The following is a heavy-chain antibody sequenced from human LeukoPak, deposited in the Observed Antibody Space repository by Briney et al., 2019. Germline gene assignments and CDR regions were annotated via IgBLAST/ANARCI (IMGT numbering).Heavy chain of an antibody. CDR2: IIPIFGTA. V-gene: IGHV1-69*13. Sequence: SVKVSCKAAGGTFSSYAISWVRQAPGQGLEWMGGIIPIFGTANYAQKFQGRVTITADESTSTAYMELSSLRSEDTAVYYCARDLGSGGVFDYWGQGTLVTVSS. D-gene: IGHD3-10*01. CDR3: ARDLGSGGVFDY. J-gene: IGHJ4*02. CDR1: GGTFSSYA.